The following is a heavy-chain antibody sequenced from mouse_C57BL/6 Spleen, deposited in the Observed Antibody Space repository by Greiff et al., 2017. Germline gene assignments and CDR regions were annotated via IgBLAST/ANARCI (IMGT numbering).Heavy chain of an antibody. V-gene: IGHV6-3*01. Sequence: DVMLVESGGGLVQPGGSMKLSCVASGFTFSNYWMNWVRQSPEKGLEWVAQIRLKSDNYATHYAESVKGRFTISRDDSKSSVYLQMNNLRAADTGIYYCTGILRYAMDYWGQGTSVTVSS. CDR3: TGILRYAMDY. CDR2: IRLKSDNYAT. D-gene: IGHD1-1*01. CDR1: GFTFSNYW. J-gene: IGHJ4*01.